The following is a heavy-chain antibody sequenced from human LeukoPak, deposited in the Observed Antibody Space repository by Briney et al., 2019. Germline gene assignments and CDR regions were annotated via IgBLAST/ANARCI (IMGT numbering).Heavy chain of an antibody. CDR3: AKAPTGGRGPYFDY. J-gene: IGHJ4*02. CDR2: ITNGGGST. D-gene: IGHD1-14*01. V-gene: IGHV3-23*01. CDR1: GFTFSSYA. Sequence: PGGSLRLSCAASGFTFSSYALSWVRQAQGKGLEWVSTITNGGGSTYYADSVKGRFTISRDKSKNTLYMQMNSLRAEDTAVYNCAKAPTGGRGPYFDYWGQGTLVTVSS.